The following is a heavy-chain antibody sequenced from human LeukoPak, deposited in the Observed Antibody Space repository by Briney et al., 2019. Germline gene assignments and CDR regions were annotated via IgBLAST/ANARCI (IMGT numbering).Heavy chain of an antibody. CDR2: IIPIFGTA. CDR3: ARDLLEPEDSGSKLRDY. J-gene: IGHJ4*02. Sequence: ASVKVSCKASGGTFSRYAISWVRQAPGQGLEWMGGIIPIFGTANYAQKFQGRVTITADESTSTAYMELSSLRSEDTAVYYCARDLLEPEDSGSKLRDYWGQGTLVTVSS. CDR1: GGTFSRYA. V-gene: IGHV1-69*13. D-gene: IGHD1-26*01.